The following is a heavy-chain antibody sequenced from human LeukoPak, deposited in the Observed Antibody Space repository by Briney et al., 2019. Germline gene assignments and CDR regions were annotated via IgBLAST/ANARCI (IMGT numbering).Heavy chain of an antibody. D-gene: IGHD3-3*01. CDR3: ARLREIPVFGVVTKSTSYFDY. V-gene: IGHV3-7*01. J-gene: IGHJ4*02. CDR2: IKQDRSEK. CDR1: GFTFTNYW. Sequence: GGSLRLSCAASGFTFTNYWMSWLRQAPGKGLELVANIKQDRSEKYYVDSVKGRFTISRDNAKNSLYLQMNSLRAGDTAVYYCARLREIPVFGVVTKSTSYFDYWGQGTLVTVSS.